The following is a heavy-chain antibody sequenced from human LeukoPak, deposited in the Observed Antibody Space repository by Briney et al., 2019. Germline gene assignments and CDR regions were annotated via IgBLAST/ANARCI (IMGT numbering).Heavy chain of an antibody. V-gene: IGHV1-18*01. CDR2: ISAYNGNT. CDR3: ARDQSTAMVTFDYMDV. D-gene: IGHD5-18*01. CDR1: GYTFTSYG. J-gene: IGHJ6*03. Sequence: ASVKVSCKASGYTFTSYGISWVRQAPGQGLEWMGWISAYNGNTNYAQKLQGRVTMTTDTSTSTAYMELRSLRSEDTAVYYCARDQSTAMVTFDYMDVWGKGTTVTVSS.